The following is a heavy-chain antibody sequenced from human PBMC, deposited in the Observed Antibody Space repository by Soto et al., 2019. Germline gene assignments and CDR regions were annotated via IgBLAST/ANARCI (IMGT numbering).Heavy chain of an antibody. CDR1: GGSSSSGGYY. V-gene: IGHV4-31*03. J-gene: IGHJ5*02. CDR3: ARVTVVRGGFWFDP. CDR2: IYYSGST. D-gene: IGHD3-10*01. Sequence: TLSVTCTVSGGSSSSGGYYLRWIRQHPGKGLEWIGYIYYSGSTYYNPSLKSRVTISVDTSKNQFSLKLSSVTAADTAVYYCARVTVVRGGFWFDPWGQGTLVTVSS.